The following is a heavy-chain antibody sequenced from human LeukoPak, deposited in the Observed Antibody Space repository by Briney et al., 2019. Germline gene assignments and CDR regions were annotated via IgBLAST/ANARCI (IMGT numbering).Heavy chain of an antibody. CDR1: GGSVTAHY. Sequence: PSETLSLTCTVSGGSVTAHYWSWIRQPPGKGLEWIGYISYRGSTNYNPSLKSRVTMLVDTSKNQFSLKLSSVTAADTAVYYCARALYARAWYAFDIWGQGTMVTVSS. D-gene: IGHD2/OR15-2a*01. CDR3: ARALYARAWYAFDI. J-gene: IGHJ3*02. V-gene: IGHV4-59*02. CDR2: ISYRGST.